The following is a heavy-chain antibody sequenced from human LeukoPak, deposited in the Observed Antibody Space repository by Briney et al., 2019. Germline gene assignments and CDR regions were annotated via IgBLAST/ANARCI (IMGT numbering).Heavy chain of an antibody. CDR3: AKGTPPWFDP. Sequence: GGSLRLSCAASGFTFSSYGMHWVRQAPGKGLEWVAFIRYDGSNKYYADSVKGRFTVSRDNSKNTLYLQMNSLRAEDTAVYYCAKGTPPWFDPWGQGTLVTVSS. D-gene: IGHD1-1*01. J-gene: IGHJ5*02. CDR2: IRYDGSNK. V-gene: IGHV3-30*02. CDR1: GFTFSSYG.